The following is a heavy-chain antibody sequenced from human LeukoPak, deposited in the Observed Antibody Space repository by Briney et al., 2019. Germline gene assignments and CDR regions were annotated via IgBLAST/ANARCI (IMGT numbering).Heavy chain of an antibody. CDR3: AKDGTTVVTPERD. J-gene: IGHJ4*02. CDR2: ISSSTSYI. CDR1: GFTFSTYS. D-gene: IGHD4-23*01. Sequence: GGSLRLSCAASGFTFSTYSMNWVRQAPGKGLEWVSSISSSTSYIYYADSVRGRFTISRDNAKNSLYLQMNSLRAEDTAVYYCAKDGTTVVTPERDWGQGTLVTVSS. V-gene: IGHV3-21*04.